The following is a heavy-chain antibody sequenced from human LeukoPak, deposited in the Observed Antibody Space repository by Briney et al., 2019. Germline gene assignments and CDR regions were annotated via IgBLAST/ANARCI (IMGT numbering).Heavy chain of an antibody. CDR1: GFTFSSYW. Sequence: GGSLRLSCAASGFTFSSYWMSWVRQAPGKGLEWVANIKQDGSEKYYVDSVKGRFTISRDNSKNTLYLQMNSLRAEDTAVYYCAKDGARVYSSSWYGDYWGQGTLVTVSS. CDR2: IKQDGSEK. D-gene: IGHD6-13*01. V-gene: IGHV3-7*01. J-gene: IGHJ4*02. CDR3: AKDGARVYSSSWYGDY.